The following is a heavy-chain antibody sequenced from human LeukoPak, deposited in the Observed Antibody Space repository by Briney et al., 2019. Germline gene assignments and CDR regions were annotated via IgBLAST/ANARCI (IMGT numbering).Heavy chain of an antibody. CDR2: IYYSGST. J-gene: IGHJ4*02. CDR1: GGSISSGDYY. V-gene: IGHV4-30-4*01. D-gene: IGHD3-10*01. CDR3: ASQDYYGSGSYYGGPPAFDY. Sequence: PSETLSLTCTVSGGSISSGDYYWSWIRQPPGKGLEWIGYIYYSGSTYYNPSLKSRVTISVDTSKNQFSLKLSSVTAADTAAYYCASQDYYGSGSYYGGPPAFDYWGQGTLVTVSS.